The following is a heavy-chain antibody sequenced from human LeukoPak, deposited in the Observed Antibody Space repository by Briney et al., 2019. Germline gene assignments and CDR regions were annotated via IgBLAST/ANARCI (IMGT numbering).Heavy chain of an antibody. CDR3: ARSNSGYYYYGMDV. CDR1: GFTFSSYW. D-gene: IGHD3-22*01. V-gene: IGHV3-7*01. J-gene: IGHJ6*02. Sequence: QPGESLRLSCAASGFTFSSYWMSWVRQAPGKGLEWVANIKQDGSEKYYVDSVKGRFTISRDNAKNSLYLQMNSLRAEDTAVYYCARSNSGYYYYGMDVWGQGTTVTVSS. CDR2: IKQDGSEK.